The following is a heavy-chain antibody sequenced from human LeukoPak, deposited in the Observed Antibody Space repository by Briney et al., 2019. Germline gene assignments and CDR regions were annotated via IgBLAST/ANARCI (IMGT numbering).Heavy chain of an antibody. CDR1: GFTFSSYS. CDR2: ISSSSSYI. D-gene: IGHD3-3*01. J-gene: IGHJ6*03. CDR3: ARDWGSRFTIFGVVITYMDV. Sequence: PGGSLRLSCAASGFTFSSYSMNWVRKAPGKGLEWVSSISSSSSYIYYADSVKGRFTISRDNAKNSLYLQMNSLRAEDTAVYYCARDWGSRFTIFGVVITYMDVWGKGTTVTVSS. V-gene: IGHV3-21*01.